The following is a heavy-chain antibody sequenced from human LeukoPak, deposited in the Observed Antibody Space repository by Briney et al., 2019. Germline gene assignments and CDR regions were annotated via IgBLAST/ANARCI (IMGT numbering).Heavy chain of an antibody. CDR2: IYPGDSDT. CDR3: ARSHTDSSGYYAFDY. V-gene: IGHV5-51*01. Sequence: GESLKISCKGSGYSFTSYWIGWVRQMPGKGLEWMGIIYPGDSDTRYGPSFQGQVTISADKSISTAYLQWSSLKASDTAMYYCARSHTDSSGYYAFDYWGQGTLVTVSS. D-gene: IGHD3-22*01. CDR1: GYSFTSYW. J-gene: IGHJ4*02.